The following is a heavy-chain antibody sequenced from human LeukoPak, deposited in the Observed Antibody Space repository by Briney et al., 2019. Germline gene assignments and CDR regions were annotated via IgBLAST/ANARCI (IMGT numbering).Heavy chain of an antibody. V-gene: IGHV1-8*03. CDR2: MNPNSGNT. J-gene: IGHJ4*02. Sequence: GASVKVSCKASGYTFTSYDINWVRQATGQGLEWMGWMNPNSGNTGYAQKFQGRVTITRNTSISTAYMELSSLRSEDTAVYYCARGSRYCGGDCSYDYWAREPWSPSPQ. CDR1: GYTFTSYD. CDR3: ARGSRYCGGDCSYDY. D-gene: IGHD2-21*01.